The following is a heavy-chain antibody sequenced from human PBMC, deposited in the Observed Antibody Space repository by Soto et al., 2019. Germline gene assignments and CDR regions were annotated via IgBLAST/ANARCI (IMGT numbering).Heavy chain of an antibody. CDR1: GGTFSSYA. Sequence: ASVKVSCKASGGTFSSYAISWVRQAPGQGLEWMGGIIPIFGTANYAQKFQGRVTITADESTSTAYMELSSLRSEDTAVYYCARIGGGSGSYACWGQGTLVTVSS. J-gene: IGHJ4*02. CDR3: ARIGGGSGSYAC. D-gene: IGHD1-26*01. V-gene: IGHV1-69*13. CDR2: IIPIFGTA.